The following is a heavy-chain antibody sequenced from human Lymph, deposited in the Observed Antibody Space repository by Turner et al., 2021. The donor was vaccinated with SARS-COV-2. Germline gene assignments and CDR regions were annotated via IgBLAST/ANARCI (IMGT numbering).Heavy chain of an antibody. Sequence: QVQLQESGPGLVKPSGTLSLTCAVSGASISSSNWWSWVRQPPGKGLEWIGEIYHSGSTNYNPSLKSRVTISVDKSKNQFSLKLSSVTAADTAVYYCATKYCSSGSCSYLDYWGQGTLVTVSS. V-gene: IGHV4-4*02. D-gene: IGHD2-15*01. CDR2: IYHSGST. J-gene: IGHJ4*02. CDR3: ATKYCSSGSCSYLDY. CDR1: GASISSSNW.